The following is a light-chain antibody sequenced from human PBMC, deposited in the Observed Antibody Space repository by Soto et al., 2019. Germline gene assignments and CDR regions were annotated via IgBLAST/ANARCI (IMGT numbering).Light chain of an antibody. V-gene: IGLV2-14*01. CDR3: RSYTSRSTLV. J-gene: IGLJ2*01. Sequence: QSVLTQPASESGSPGQSITISFTGTSSDVGGYNYVSWYQQHPGKAPKLMIYEVSNRPSGVSNRFSGSKSGNTASLTISGLQAEDEADYYCRSYTSRSTLVFVGGTKLTVL. CDR2: EVS. CDR1: SSDVGGYNY.